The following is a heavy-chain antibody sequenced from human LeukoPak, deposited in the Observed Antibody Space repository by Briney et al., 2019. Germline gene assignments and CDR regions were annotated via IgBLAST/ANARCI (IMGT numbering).Heavy chain of an antibody. J-gene: IGHJ3*01. CDR3: ARDVFQPPT. CDR1: GLSISSYE. V-gene: IGHV3-66*01. Sequence: GGSLRLSCVVSGLSISSYEMSWVRQAPGKGLEWVSVIYSGGSTYYADSVKGRFTISRDNSKNTLYLQMNSLRAEDTAVYYCARDVFQPPTWGQGTMVTVSS. CDR2: IYSGGST. D-gene: IGHD2-21*01.